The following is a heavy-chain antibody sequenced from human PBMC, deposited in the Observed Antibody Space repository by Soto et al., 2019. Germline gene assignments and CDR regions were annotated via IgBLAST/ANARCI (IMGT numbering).Heavy chain of an antibody. CDR2: ISSSSSTI. V-gene: IGHV3-48*01. D-gene: IGHD4-17*01. CDR1: GFTFSSYS. CDR3: ARSYGDHPFDY. J-gene: IGHJ4*02. Sequence: XXSLRLSFAASGFTFSSYSMHWVRQAPGKGLGWVSYISSSSSTIYYADSVKGRFTISRDNAKNSLYLQMKSLRAEDTAVYYCARSYGDHPFDYWGQGTLVTVSS.